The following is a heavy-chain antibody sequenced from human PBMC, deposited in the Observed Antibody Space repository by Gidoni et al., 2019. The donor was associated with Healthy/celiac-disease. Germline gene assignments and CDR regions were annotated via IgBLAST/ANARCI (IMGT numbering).Heavy chain of an antibody. J-gene: IGHJ4*02. V-gene: IGHV3-30-3*01. CDR1: GFTFSSYA. CDR2: ISYDGSNK. Sequence: QVQLVESGGGVVQPGRSLRLSCAASGFTFSSYAMHWVRQAPGKGLEWGAVISYDGSNKYYADSVKGRFTISRDNSKNTLYLQMNSLRAEDTAVYYCARGPHPPYSGYDGGGGYWGQGTLVTVSS. D-gene: IGHD5-12*01. CDR3: ARGPHPPYSGYDGGGGY.